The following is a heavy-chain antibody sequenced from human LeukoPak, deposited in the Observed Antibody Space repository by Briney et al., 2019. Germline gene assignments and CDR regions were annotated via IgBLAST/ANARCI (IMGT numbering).Heavy chain of an antibody. CDR2: INGDGSSI. D-gene: IGHD2-2*01. V-gene: IGHV3-74*01. J-gene: IGHJ5*02. CDR1: GFTFSTYW. Sequence: PGGSLRLSCAASGFTFSTYWMHWVRQVPGKGLEWVSRINGDGSSISYVDSVKGRFTISRDNAKSTLYLQMNSLRVEDTAVYYCARDRGYCSSTSCRTRWFDPWGQGTLVTVSS. CDR3: ARDRGYCSSTSCRTRWFDP.